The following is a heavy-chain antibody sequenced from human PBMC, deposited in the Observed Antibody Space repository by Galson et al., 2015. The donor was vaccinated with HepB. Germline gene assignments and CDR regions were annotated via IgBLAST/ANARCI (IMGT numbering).Heavy chain of an antibody. J-gene: IGHJ6*03. D-gene: IGHD3-16*02. CDR3: ARETYYDYIWGSYRSGYMDV. CDR1: GGSVSSGSYY. CDR2: IYYSGST. V-gene: IGHV4-61*01. Sequence: TLSLTCTVSGGSVSSGSYYWSWIRQPPGKGLEWIGYIYYSGSTNYNPSLKSRVTISVDTSKNQFSLKLSSVTAADTAVYYCARETYYDYIWGSYRSGYMDVWGKGTTVTVSS.